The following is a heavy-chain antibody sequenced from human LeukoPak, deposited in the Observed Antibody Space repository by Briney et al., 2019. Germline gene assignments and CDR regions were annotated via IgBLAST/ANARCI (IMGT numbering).Heavy chain of an antibody. CDR2: LSSSSSYI. CDR1: EXTFSIYS. D-gene: IGHD2-15*01. V-gene: IGHV3-21*06. J-gene: IGHJ4*02. Sequence: GGSLRLSCSASEXTFSIYSMNWVRQSPGKGLEWVSSLSSSSSYIYYADSVKGRFTISRDNAKNRLYLQMNSLRAEDTAVYYCARGLGAYCSGGSCTFDNRGQGTLVTVSS. CDR3: ARGLGAYCSGGSCTFDN.